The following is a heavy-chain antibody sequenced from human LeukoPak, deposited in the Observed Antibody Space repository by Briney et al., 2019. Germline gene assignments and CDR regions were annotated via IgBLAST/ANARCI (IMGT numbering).Heavy chain of an antibody. CDR2: IYYSGST. Sequence: SEILSLTCTVSGGSISSYYWSWIRQPPGKGLEWIGYIYYSGSTNYNPSLKSRVTISVDTSKNQFSLKLSSVTAADTAVYYCARGQWLYYFDYWGQGTLVTVSS. CDR3: ARGQWLYYFDY. D-gene: IGHD6-19*01. CDR1: GGSISSYY. J-gene: IGHJ4*02. V-gene: IGHV4-59*01.